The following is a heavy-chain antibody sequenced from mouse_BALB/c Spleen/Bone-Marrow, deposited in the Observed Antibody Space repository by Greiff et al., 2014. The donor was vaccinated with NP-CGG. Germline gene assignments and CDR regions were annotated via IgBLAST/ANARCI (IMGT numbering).Heavy chain of an antibody. CDR3: ARRGIYYDHLYDMDY. Sequence: EVKLMESGGGLVQPGGSLKLSCAASGFTFSSYGMSWVRQTPDKRLELVATINSNGGSTYYPDSVKGRFTISRDNAKNTLYLQMSSLKSEDTAMYYCARRGIYYDHLYDMDYWGQGTSATVSS. D-gene: IGHD2-4*01. CDR1: GFTFSSYG. CDR2: INSNGGST. J-gene: IGHJ4*01. V-gene: IGHV5-6-3*01.